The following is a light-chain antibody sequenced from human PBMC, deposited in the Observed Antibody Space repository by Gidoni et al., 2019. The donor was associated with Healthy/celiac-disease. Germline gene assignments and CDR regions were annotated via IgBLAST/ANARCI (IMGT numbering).Light chain of an antibody. J-gene: IGLJ2*01. CDR1: NIDIGHYNL. CDR2: DVS. Sequence: QSALTQPASVSGSPGQSITISCTGTNIDIGHYNLVSWYQQHPGKAPKLMIYDVSNRPSGVSNRFSASKSGNTASLTISGLQTEDEADYYCSSYTTSSTLVFGGGTKLTVL. CDR3: SSYTTSSTLV. V-gene: IGLV2-14*03.